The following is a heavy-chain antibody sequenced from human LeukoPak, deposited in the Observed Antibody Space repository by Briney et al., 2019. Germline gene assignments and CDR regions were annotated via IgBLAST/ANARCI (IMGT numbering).Heavy chain of an antibody. Sequence: ASVKVSCKASGCTFTSYGIIWVRRAPGQGLEWMGWISAYNGNTNYAQKLQGRVTMTTDTSTSTAYMGLRSLRSDDTAVYYCARDGVVPAAMPFDYWGQGSLVTVSS. CDR3: ARDGVVPAAMPFDY. V-gene: IGHV1-18*04. D-gene: IGHD2-2*01. CDR1: GCTFTSYG. J-gene: IGHJ4*02. CDR2: ISAYNGNT.